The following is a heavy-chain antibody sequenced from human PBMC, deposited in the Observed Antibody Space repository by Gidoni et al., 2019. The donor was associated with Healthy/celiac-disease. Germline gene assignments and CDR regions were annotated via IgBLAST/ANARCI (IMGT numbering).Heavy chain of an antibody. CDR3: AREVVVVPAAFNWFDP. V-gene: IGHV1-69*04. Sequence: QVQLVQSGAEVKKPGSSVKVSCKASGGTFSRYAISWVRQAPGQGLEWMGRIIPILGIANYAQKFQGRVTITADKSTSTAYMELSSLRSEDTAVYYCAREVVVVPAAFNWFDPWGQGTLVTVSS. CDR1: GGTFSRYA. CDR2: IIPILGIA. D-gene: IGHD2-2*01. J-gene: IGHJ5*02.